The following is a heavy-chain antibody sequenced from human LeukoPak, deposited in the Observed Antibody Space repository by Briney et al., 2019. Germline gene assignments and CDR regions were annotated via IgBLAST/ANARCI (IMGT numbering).Heavy chain of an antibody. CDR3: ARSRGIGGNFDY. J-gene: IGHJ4*02. V-gene: IGHV4-30-4*01. CDR2: IYYSGST. Sequence: SETLSLTCTVSGGSISSGDYYWSWLRQPPGKGLEWIGYIYYSGSTYYNPSLKSRVTISVDTSKNQFSLKLSSVTAADTAVYYCARSRGIGGNFDYWGQGTLVTVSS. D-gene: IGHD3-16*01. CDR1: GGSISSGDYY.